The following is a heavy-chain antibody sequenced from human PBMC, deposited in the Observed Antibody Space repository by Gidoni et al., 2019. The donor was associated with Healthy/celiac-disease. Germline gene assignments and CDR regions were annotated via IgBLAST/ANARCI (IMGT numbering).Heavy chain of an antibody. CDR3: ARDGPLCSGGSCYYFDY. CDR2: ISSSSSYI. J-gene: IGHJ4*02. V-gene: IGHV3-21*01. D-gene: IGHD2-15*01. CDR1: GFTFSSYS. Sequence: EVQLVESGGGLVKPGGSLRLSCAASGFTFSSYSMNWVRQAPGQGLEWVSSISSSSSYIYYADSVKGRFTISRDNAKNSLYLQMNSLRAEDTAVYYCARDGPLCSGGSCYYFDYWGQGTLVTVSS.